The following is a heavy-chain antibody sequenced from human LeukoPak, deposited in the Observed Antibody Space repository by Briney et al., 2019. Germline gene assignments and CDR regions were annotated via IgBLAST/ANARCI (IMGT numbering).Heavy chain of an antibody. J-gene: IGHJ5*02. CDR1: GYTFTIYG. CDR3: ARGDGVWPILLWFGELGDGPNWFDP. CDR2: ISAYNGNT. V-gene: IGHV1-18*01. D-gene: IGHD3-10*01. Sequence: ASVKVSCKASGYTFTIYGINWVRQAPGQGLEWMGWISAYNGNTSYAQKLQGRVTMTTDTSTSTAYMELRSLGSDDTAVYYCARGDGVWPILLWFGELGDGPNWFDPWGQGTLVTVSS.